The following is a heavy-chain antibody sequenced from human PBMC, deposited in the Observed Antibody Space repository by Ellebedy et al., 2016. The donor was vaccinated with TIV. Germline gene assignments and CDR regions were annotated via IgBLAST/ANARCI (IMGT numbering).Heavy chain of an antibody. J-gene: IGHJ6*02. CDR2: ISSSSSTI. CDR1: GFTFSSYS. Sequence: LSLTXAASGFTFSSYSMNWVRQAPGKGLEWVSYISSSSSTIYYADSVKGRFTISRDNAKNSLYLQMNSLRAEDTAVYYCARYGGYPNWDVWGQGTTVTVSS. V-gene: IGHV3-48*04. D-gene: IGHD5-12*01. CDR3: ARYGGYPNWDV.